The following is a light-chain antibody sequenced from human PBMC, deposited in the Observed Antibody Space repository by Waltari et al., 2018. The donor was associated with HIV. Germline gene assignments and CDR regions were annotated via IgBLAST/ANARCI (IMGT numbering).Light chain of an antibody. J-gene: IGLJ3*02. CDR2: NNN. Sequence: QSVLTQPPSASGTPGQRVTISCSGSSSNLGSNTVNWYRQLPGTAPKLPIYNNNQRPSGVPDRFSGSKSGTSASLAISGLQSEDEANYYCAAWDDSLNGVFGGGTKLTVL. V-gene: IGLV1-44*01. CDR3: AAWDDSLNGV. CDR1: SSNLGSNT.